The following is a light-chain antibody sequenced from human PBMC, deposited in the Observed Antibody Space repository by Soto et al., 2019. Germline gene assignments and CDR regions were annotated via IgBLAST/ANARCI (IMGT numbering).Light chain of an antibody. Sequence: IVLTQSPDTLSLSPGERATLSCRASQSVRAYLAWYQQKPGQAPRLLIYDASNRATDIPARFSGSGSGTDFTLTISSLEPEDFAVYYCQQRSSWPLTFGGGTKVEIK. V-gene: IGKV3-11*01. J-gene: IGKJ4*01. CDR2: DAS. CDR3: QQRSSWPLT. CDR1: QSVRAY.